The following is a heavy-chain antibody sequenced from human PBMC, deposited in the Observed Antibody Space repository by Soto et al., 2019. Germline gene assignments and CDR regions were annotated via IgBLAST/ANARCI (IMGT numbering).Heavy chain of an antibody. CDR2: ISGSCGST. Sequence: EVQLLESGGGLVQPGGSLRLSCAASGFTFSSYAMSWVRQAPGKGLEWVSAISGSCGSTYYADSVKGRFTISRDNSKNTLYLQMNSLRAEDTAVYYCAKDQDRSTVVTPLGGNFDYWGQGTLVTVSS. D-gene: IGHD4-17*01. CDR1: GFTFSSYA. J-gene: IGHJ4*02. CDR3: AKDQDRSTVVTPLGGNFDY. V-gene: IGHV3-23*01.